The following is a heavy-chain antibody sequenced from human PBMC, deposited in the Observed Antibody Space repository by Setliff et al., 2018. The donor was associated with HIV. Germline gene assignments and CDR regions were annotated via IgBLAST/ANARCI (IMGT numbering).Heavy chain of an antibody. Sequence: ASVKVSCKAFGYTFTSYFLHWVRQAPGQGLEWLGWINPNSGGTTYAQKFQGRVTMTRDTSISTAYMEVSRLRSDDSAVYYCARAGGGATDQAFDIWGQGTMVT. V-gene: IGHV1-2*02. J-gene: IGHJ3*02. CDR3: ARAGGGATDQAFDI. CDR2: INPNSGGT. CDR1: GYTFTSYF. D-gene: IGHD2-2*01.